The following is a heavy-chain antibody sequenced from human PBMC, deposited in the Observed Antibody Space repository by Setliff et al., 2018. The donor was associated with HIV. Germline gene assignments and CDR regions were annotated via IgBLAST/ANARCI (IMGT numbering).Heavy chain of an antibody. CDR2: IRTKANSYAT. D-gene: IGHD2-2*01. CDR3: TKVGYCSSASCYASDY. Sequence: GGSLRLSCAASGFSFSNSAMHWVRQASGKGLEWVGRIRTKANSYATAYGAAVKGRFTISRDDSKNTAYLQMNSLNTEDTAVYYCTKVGYCSSASCYASDYWGQGTLVTVSS. CDR1: GFSFSNSA. V-gene: IGHV3-73*01. J-gene: IGHJ4*02.